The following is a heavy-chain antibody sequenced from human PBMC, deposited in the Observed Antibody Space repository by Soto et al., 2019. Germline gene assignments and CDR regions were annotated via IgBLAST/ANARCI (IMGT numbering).Heavy chain of an antibody. CDR1: GGTFSSYT. J-gene: IGHJ4*02. CDR3: AHVSPVRFYY. Sequence: QVQLVQSGAEVKKPGSSVKVSCKASGGTFSSYTISWVRQAPGQGLEWMGRIIAILGIANYAQKFQGRVTITADKSTSTAYMELSSLRSEDTAVYYCAHVSPVRFYYWGQGTLVTVSS. D-gene: IGHD3-10*01. V-gene: IGHV1-69*02. CDR2: IIAILGIA.